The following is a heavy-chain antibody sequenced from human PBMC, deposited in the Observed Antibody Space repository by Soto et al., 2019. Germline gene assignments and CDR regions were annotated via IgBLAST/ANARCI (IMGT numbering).Heavy chain of an antibody. CDR2: TSYDGSNN. CDR3: ARWGTTGGLDV. D-gene: IGHD3-16*01. CDR1: GFTFRSYV. J-gene: IGHJ4*02. Sequence: QVQLVESGGGVVQPGTSLRLSCVGSGFTFRSYVIHWVRQAPGKGLEWVALTSYDGSNNFYGDSVKGRFTIARHNSRNTVELQMASLRYEDTALYYCARWGTTGGLDVWGQGTLDSVSS. V-gene: IGHV3-33*05.